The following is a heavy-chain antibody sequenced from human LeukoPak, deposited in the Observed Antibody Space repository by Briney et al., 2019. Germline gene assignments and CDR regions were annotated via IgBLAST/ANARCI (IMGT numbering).Heavy chain of an antibody. D-gene: IGHD3-10*01. CDR2: IRYDGSNK. J-gene: IGHJ4*02. CDR1: GFTFSSYG. Sequence: SGGSLRLSCAASGFTFSSYGMHWVRQAPGKGLEWVAFIRYDGSNKYYADSVKGRFTISRDNSKNTLYLQMNSLRAEDTAVYYCAKPPSYYYGSGSYIDYWGQGTLVTVSS. CDR3: AKPPSYYYGSGSYIDY. V-gene: IGHV3-30*02.